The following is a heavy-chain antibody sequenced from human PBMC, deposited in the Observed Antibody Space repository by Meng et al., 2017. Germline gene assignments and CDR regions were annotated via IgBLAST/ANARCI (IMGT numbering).Heavy chain of an antibody. V-gene: IGHV4-61*05. CDR2: IYYSGST. J-gene: IGHJ4*02. CDR1: GGSISSSSYY. D-gene: IGHD2-21*02. Sequence: SETLSLTCTVSGGSISSSSYYWGWIRQPPGKGLEWIGYIYYSGSTNYNPSLKSRVTISVDTSKNQFSLKLSSVTAADTAVYYCARVVVCGGDCYSPLFDYWGQGTLVTVSS. CDR3: ARVVVCGGDCYSPLFDY.